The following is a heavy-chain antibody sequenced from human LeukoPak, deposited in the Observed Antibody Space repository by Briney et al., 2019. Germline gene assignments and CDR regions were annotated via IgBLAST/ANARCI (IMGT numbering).Heavy chain of an antibody. D-gene: IGHD2-2*01. CDR1: GYTFTGYY. Sequence: ASVKVSCKASGYTFTGYYMHWVRQAPGQGLEWMGWINSNSGGTNYAQKFQGRVTMTRDTSISTAYMELSRLRSDDTAVYYCARDLVGYCSNTSCSPRPQNWFDPWGQGTLVSVS. J-gene: IGHJ5*02. V-gene: IGHV1-2*02. CDR3: ARDLVGYCSNTSCSPRPQNWFDP. CDR2: INSNSGGT.